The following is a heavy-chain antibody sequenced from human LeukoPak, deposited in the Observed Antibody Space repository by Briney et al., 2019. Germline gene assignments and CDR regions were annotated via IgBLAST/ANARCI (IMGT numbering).Heavy chain of an antibody. Sequence: SEILSLTCAVYGGSFSGYYWSWIRQPPGKGLEWVGEINHSGSTNYNPSLKSRVTISVDTSKNQFSLKLSSVTAADTAVYYCARVAVLRYLPYYFDYWGQGTLVTVSS. D-gene: IGHD3-9*01. J-gene: IGHJ4*02. V-gene: IGHV4-34*01. CDR3: ARVAVLRYLPYYFDY. CDR1: GGSFSGYY. CDR2: INHSGST.